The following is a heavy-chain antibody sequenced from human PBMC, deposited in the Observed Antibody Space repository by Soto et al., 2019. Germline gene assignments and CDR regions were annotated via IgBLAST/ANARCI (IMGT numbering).Heavy chain of an antibody. CDR1: GFTFSSYS. Sequence: EVQLVESGGGLVQPGGSLRLSCAASGFTFSSYSMNWVRQAPGKGLEWVSYISSSSSTIYYADSVKGRFTISRDNAKNSLYLQINSLRAEDTAVYYCARDYYYSSETDAFDIWGQGTMVTVSS. V-gene: IGHV3-48*01. D-gene: IGHD3-22*01. J-gene: IGHJ3*02. CDR3: ARDYYYSSETDAFDI. CDR2: ISSSSSTI.